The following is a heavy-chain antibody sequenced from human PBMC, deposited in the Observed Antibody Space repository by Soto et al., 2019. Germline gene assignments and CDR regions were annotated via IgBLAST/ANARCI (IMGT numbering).Heavy chain of an antibody. CDR1: GGTFSSYA. J-gene: IGHJ4*02. Sequence: SVKVSCKASGGTFSSYAISWVRQAPGQGLEWMGGIIPIFGTANYAQKFQGRVTITADKSTSTAYMELSSLRSEDTAVYYCARRGGGYSYGSFDYWGQGTLVTVSS. CDR3: ARRGGGYSYGSFDY. D-gene: IGHD5-18*01. CDR2: IIPIFGTA. V-gene: IGHV1-69*06.